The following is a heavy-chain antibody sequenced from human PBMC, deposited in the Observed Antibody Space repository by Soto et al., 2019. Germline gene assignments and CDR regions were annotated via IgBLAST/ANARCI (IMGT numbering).Heavy chain of an antibody. V-gene: IGHV1-46*01. CDR2: INPSGGST. J-gene: IGHJ4*02. CDR3: ATEIPRDSSGYLDY. CDR1: GYTFTSYY. D-gene: IGHD3-22*01. Sequence: ASVKVSCKASGYTFTSYYMHWLRQAPGPGLEWMGTINPSGGSTSYAQKFQGRITMISDTSRSTVYMELSSLRSEDTAVYYRATEIPRDSSGYLDYWGKGTLGTVSS.